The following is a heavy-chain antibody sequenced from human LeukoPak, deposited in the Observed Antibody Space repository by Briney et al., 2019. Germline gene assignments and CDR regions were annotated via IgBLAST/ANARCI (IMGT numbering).Heavy chain of an antibody. CDR3: AKGGSYQPYYYYYMDV. J-gene: IGHJ6*03. CDR1: GFTASSNY. V-gene: IGHV3-53*01. CDR2: IYSGSSA. D-gene: IGHD1-26*01. Sequence: GGSLRLSCAASGFTASSNYMSWVRQAPGKGLEWVSVIYSGSSADYADSVKGRFTISRDNSKNTLYLQMNSLRAEDTAVYYCAKGGSYQPYYYYYMDVWGKGTTVTVSS.